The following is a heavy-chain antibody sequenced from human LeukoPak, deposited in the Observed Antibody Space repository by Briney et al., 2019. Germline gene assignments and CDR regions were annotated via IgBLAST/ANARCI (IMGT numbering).Heavy chain of an antibody. V-gene: IGHV1-46*01. CDR2: INPSGGST. CDR1: GYSFISYY. CDR3: TRHYYDSSAYVFDY. Sequence: ASVKVSCKASGYSFISYYMHWVRKAPAQGLEWMGIINPSGGSTSYAQKFQGRVTMTRDTSTSTVYMELSSLRSEDTAVYYCTRHYYDSSAYVFDYWGQGTLVTVSS. D-gene: IGHD3-22*01. J-gene: IGHJ4*02.